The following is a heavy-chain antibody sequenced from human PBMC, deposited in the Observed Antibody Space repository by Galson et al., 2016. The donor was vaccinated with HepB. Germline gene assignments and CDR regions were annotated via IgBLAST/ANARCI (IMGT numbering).Heavy chain of an antibody. CDR1: GYTFTSYA. J-gene: IGHJ4*02. V-gene: IGHV1-3*04. Sequence: SVKVSCKASGYTFTSYAIHWVRQAPGQRLEWVGWINTANGKATYTENFQGRVTMTRDTSARTAYMELSGLTSEDTAVYYCNCVDYGDYWGQGTLVTVSS. CDR2: INTANGKA. CDR3: NCVDYGDY. D-gene: IGHD1-1*01.